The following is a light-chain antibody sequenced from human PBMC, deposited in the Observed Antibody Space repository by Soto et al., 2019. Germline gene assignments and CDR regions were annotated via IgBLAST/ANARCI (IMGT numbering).Light chain of an antibody. Sequence: EIVLTQSPVTLSLSPGEGSTLSCRASQSISSSYLSWYQQKPGQAPRLVIYGASTRATGIPARFSGSGRGSGTDFTLTISSLHPEDFAVYYCLQDYHLPITFGQGTRLEIK. CDR1: QSISSSY. CDR2: GAS. CDR3: LQDYHLPIT. J-gene: IGKJ5*01. V-gene: IGKV3D-7*01.